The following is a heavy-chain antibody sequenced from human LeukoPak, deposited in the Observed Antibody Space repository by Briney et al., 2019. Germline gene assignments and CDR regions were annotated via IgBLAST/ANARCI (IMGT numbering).Heavy chain of an antibody. CDR3: ARDRGDSSGWYEDY. D-gene: IGHD6-19*01. Sequence: SETLSLTCTVSGGSISSYYWSWIRQPPGKGLEWIGYIYYSGSTNYNPSLKSRVTISVDTSKNQFSLKLSSVTAADTAVYYWARDRGDSSGWYEDYWGQGTLVTVSS. V-gene: IGHV4-59*01. CDR1: GGSISSYY. CDR2: IYYSGST. J-gene: IGHJ4*02.